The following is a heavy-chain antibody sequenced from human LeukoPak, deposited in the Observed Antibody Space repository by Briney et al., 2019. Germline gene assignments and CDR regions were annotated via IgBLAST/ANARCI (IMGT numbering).Heavy chain of an antibody. D-gene: IGHD1-26*01. CDR2: IYYSGST. J-gene: IGHJ4*02. CDR3: AGTGKLVGFTTSFDY. CDR1: GGSISSYY. V-gene: IGHV4-59*01. Sequence: SETLSLTCSVSGGSISSYYWSWIRQPPGKGLEWIGYIYYSGSTNYNPSLKSRVTISVDTSKNQFSLKLSSVTAADTAAYYCAGTGKLVGFTTSFDYWGQGTLATVSS.